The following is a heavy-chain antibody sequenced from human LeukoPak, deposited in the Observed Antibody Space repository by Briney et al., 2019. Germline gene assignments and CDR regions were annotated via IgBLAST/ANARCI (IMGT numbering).Heavy chain of an antibody. D-gene: IGHD3-10*01. J-gene: IGHJ4*02. CDR1: GFTFSGYW. Sequence: TGGSLRLSCAASGFTFSGYWMPWVRQAPGKGLVWVSRINSGGSSTTYADSVKGRFTISRDNAKNSLYLQMNSLRAEDTAVYYCARERGSGSSDYWQQRILVIVSS. CDR3: ARERGSGSSDY. V-gene: IGHV3-74*01. CDR2: INSGGSST.